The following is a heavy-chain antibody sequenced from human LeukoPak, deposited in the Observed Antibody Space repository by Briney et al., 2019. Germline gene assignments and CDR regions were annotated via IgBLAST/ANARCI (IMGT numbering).Heavy chain of an antibody. J-gene: IGHJ4*02. V-gene: IGHV3-9*01. CDR3: TTVTTGLGFDY. CDR2: ISWNSGNI. D-gene: IGHD4-17*01. Sequence: GRSLRLSCAASEFTFDDYAMHWVRQAPGKGLEWVSGISWNSGNIGYADSVKGRFTISRDNAKNSLYLQMNSLRAEDTAVYYCTTVTTGLGFDYWGQGTLVTVSS. CDR1: EFTFDDYA.